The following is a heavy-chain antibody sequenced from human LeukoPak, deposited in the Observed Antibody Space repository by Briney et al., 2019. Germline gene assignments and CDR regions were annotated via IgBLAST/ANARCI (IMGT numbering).Heavy chain of an antibody. Sequence: GGSLRLSCAASGFTFSTSAMSWVRQAPGKGLEWVSGISGSGDIIYYSDSVKGRFTISRDNAKNSLYLQMNSLRAEDTAVYYCAELGITMIGGVWGKGTTVTISS. V-gene: IGHV3-23*01. J-gene: IGHJ6*04. CDR2: ISGSGDII. D-gene: IGHD3-10*02. CDR1: GFTFSTSA. CDR3: AELGITMIGGV.